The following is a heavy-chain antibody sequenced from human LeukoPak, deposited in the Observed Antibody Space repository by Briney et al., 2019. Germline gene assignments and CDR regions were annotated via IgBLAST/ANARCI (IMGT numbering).Heavy chain of an antibody. CDR2: IYHSGST. CDR1: GGSLSSGGYS. Sequence: SQTLSLTCAVSGGSLSSGGYSWSWIRQPPGTGLEWIGYIYHSGSTYYNPSLKSRVTISVDRSKNQFSLKLSSVTAADTAVYYCARVYGSGRRSGGNWFDPWGQGTLVTVSS. J-gene: IGHJ5*02. D-gene: IGHD3-10*01. V-gene: IGHV4-30-2*01. CDR3: ARVYGSGRRSGGNWFDP.